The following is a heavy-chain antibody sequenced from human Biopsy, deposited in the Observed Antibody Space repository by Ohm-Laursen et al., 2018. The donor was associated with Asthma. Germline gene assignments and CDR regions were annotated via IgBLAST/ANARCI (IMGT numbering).Heavy chain of an antibody. CDR1: GYNFISFA. J-gene: IGHJ5*02. V-gene: IGHV1-3*01. D-gene: IGHD3-22*01. CDR2: INAGNGNT. CDR3: ARVRKDYYDSSGLSGGWFDP. Sequence: GASVKVSCKASGYNFISFAIHWVRQAPGQRLEWMGWINAGNGNTKYSQKFQGRVTITRDTSATTAYMELSSLRSEDTAVYYCARVRKDYYDSSGLSGGWFDPWGQGTLVTVSS.